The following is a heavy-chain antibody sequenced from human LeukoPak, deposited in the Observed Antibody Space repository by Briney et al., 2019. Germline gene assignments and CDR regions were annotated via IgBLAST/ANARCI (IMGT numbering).Heavy chain of an antibody. CDR3: ARIFCGGDCYADY. V-gene: IGHV4-34*01. CDR2: INHSGST. CDR1: GGSFSGYY. J-gene: IGHJ4*02. Sequence: SETLSLTCAVYGGSFSGYYWSWIRQPPGKGLEWIGEINHSGSTNYNPSLKSRVTISVDTSKNQFSLKLSSVTAADTAVYYCARIFCGGDCYADYWGQGTLVTVSS. D-gene: IGHD2-21*02.